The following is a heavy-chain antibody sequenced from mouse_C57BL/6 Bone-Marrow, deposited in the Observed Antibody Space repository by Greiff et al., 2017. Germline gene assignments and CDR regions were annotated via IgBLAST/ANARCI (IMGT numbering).Heavy chain of an antibody. CDR2: IYPTSGRT. V-gene: IGHV1-55*01. D-gene: IGHD4-1*01. CDR1: GYTFTSYW. CDR3: ARSGPLGRSFDY. Sequence: QVQLQQPGAELVKPGASVKMSCKASGYTFTSYWITWVKQRPGQGLEWIGDIYPTSGRTNPNEKIKSKALLTVDTSSNTAYMQLSSLTSEDSAVFYCARSGPLGRSFDYWGQGTTLTVSS. J-gene: IGHJ2*01.